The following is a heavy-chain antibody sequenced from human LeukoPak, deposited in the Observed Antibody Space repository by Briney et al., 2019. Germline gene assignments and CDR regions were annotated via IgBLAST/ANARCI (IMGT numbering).Heavy chain of an antibody. CDR3: AKANSRTYYDTLTGYFDY. V-gene: IGHV1-69*06. CDR2: IAPISGTP. CDR1: GGTFTHFV. Sequence: SVKVSCKASGGTFTHFVISWLRQAPGQGLEWMGGIAPISGTPVYAQKFQDRVNITADTSTNTAYMEMSSLTSEDTAMYYCAKANSRTYYDTLTGYFDYWGQGTLVTVSS. D-gene: IGHD3-9*01. J-gene: IGHJ4*02.